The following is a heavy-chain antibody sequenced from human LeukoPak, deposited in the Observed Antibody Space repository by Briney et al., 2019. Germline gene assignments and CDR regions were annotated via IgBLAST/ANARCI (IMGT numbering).Heavy chain of an antibody. CDR1: GGTFSSYA. Sequence: ASVKVSCKASGGTFSSYAISWVRQAPGKGLEWMGGIIPIFGTANYAQKFQGRVTITTDESTSTAYMELSSLRSEDTAVYYCARVAPYGSGSYTFDYWGQGTLVTVSS. CDR2: IIPIFGTA. CDR3: ARVAPYGSGSYTFDY. V-gene: IGHV1-69*05. J-gene: IGHJ4*02. D-gene: IGHD3-10*01.